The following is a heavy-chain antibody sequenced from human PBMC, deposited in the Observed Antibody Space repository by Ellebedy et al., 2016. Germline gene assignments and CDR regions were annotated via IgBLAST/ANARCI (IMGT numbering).Heavy chain of an antibody. CDR2: ISGSGITI. CDR3: ARGGGPELDY. J-gene: IGHJ4*02. Sequence: GGSLRLSXAASGFIFSDYYMSWIRQIPGKGLEWVSYISGSGITIYYEDPVKGRFTISRDNAKKSLYLHMNSLRAEDTAVYYCARGGGPELDYWGQGTLVTVSS. V-gene: IGHV3-11*01. CDR1: GFIFSDYY. D-gene: IGHD1-14*01.